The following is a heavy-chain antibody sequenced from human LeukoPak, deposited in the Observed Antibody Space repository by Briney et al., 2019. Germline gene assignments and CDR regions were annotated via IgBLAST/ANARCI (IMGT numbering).Heavy chain of an antibody. CDR2: ISYDGSNK. D-gene: IGHD4-17*01. Sequence: PGGSLRLSCAASGFTFSSYAMHWVRQAPGKGLEWVAVISYDGSNKYYADSVKGRFTISRDNSKNTLYLQMNSLRAEDTAVHYCARSAYGDNFDYWGQGTLVTVSS. J-gene: IGHJ4*02. V-gene: IGHV3-30-3*01. CDR3: ARSAYGDNFDY. CDR1: GFTFSSYA.